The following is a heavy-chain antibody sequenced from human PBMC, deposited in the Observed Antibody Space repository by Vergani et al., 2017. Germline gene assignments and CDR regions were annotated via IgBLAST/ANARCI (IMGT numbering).Heavy chain of an antibody. V-gene: IGHV4-34*01. CDR3: ARGYYYDSSGYYYLDS. Sequence: QVQLQQWCAGLLKPSETLSLTCAVYGGSFSGYYWSWIRQPPGKGLEWIGEINHSGSTNYNPSLKSRVTISVDTSKNQFSLKLSSVTAADTAVYYCARGYYYDSSGYYYLDSWGQGTLVTVSS. J-gene: IGHJ4*02. D-gene: IGHD3-22*01. CDR1: GGSFSGYY. CDR2: INHSGST.